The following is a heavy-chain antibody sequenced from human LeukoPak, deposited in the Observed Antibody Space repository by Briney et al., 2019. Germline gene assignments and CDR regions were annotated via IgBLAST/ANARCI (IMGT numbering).Heavy chain of an antibody. J-gene: IGHJ3*02. Sequence: GGSLRLSCAASGFTVSSNYMSWVRQAPGKGLEWVSVIYSGGSTFYADSVKGRFTISKGNSKNTLFLQMNSLRAEDTAVYYCASGFCSGGSCYNDAFDIWGQGTMVPASS. D-gene: IGHD2-15*01. CDR2: IYSGGST. CDR1: GFTVSSNY. V-gene: IGHV3-66*01. CDR3: ASGFCSGGSCYNDAFDI.